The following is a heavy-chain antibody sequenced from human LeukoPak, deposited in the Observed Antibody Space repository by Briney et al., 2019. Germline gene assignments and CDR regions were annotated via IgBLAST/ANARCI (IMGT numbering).Heavy chain of an antibody. CDR3: ARGSPVDTAMVDY. CDR1: GGTFCSYA. Sequence: ASVKVSCKASGGTFCSYAISWVRQAPGQGLEWMGGIIPIFGTANYAQKFQGRVTITTDESTSTAYMELSSLRSEDTAVYYCARGSPVDTAMVDYWGQGTLVTVSS. V-gene: IGHV1-69*05. J-gene: IGHJ4*02. CDR2: IIPIFGTA. D-gene: IGHD5-18*01.